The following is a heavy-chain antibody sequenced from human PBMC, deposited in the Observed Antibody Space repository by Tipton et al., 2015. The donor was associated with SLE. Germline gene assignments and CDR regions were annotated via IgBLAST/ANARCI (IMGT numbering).Heavy chain of an antibody. Sequence: LRLSCTVSGGSITNHYWNWFRQPPGKGLEWIGYIHYSGTTHDNPSLKSRDTMSVDMSKNQFSLRLTSVTAADTAVYYCARTLGAIAHTVYDAFDIWGQGKMVTVSS. CDR2: IHYSGTT. V-gene: IGHV4-59*11. CDR3: ARTLGAIAHTVYDAFDI. J-gene: IGHJ3*02. D-gene: IGHD1-26*01. CDR1: GGSITNHY.